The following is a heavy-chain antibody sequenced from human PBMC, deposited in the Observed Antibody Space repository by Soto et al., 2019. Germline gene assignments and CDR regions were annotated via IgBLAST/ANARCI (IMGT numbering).Heavy chain of an antibody. CDR3: ARDSPYCSSTSCPNVNWFDP. CDR1: GFTFSSYW. J-gene: IGHJ5*02. Sequence: EVQLVESGGGLVQPGGSLRLSCAASGFTFSSYWMSWVRQAPGKGLEWVANIKQDGSEKYYVDSVKGRFTISRDNAKNSLYLQMNSLRAEDTAVYYCARDSPYCSSTSCPNVNWFDPWGQGTLVTVSS. CDR2: IKQDGSEK. V-gene: IGHV3-7*01. D-gene: IGHD2-2*01.